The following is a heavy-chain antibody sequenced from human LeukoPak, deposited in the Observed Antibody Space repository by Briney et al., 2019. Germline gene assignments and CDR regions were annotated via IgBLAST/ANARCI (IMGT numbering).Heavy chain of an antibody. J-gene: IGHJ4*02. V-gene: IGHV1-18*01. Sequence: ASVKVSCKASGYTLTSYGINWMRQAPGQGLEWMGWISTQSGNTNYAQKVQGRLTLTTDRSTNTAYMELRSLRSDDTAVYYCARAGYSSSWYMDYWGQGTLVTVSS. CDR2: ISTQSGNT. CDR1: GYTLTSYG. CDR3: ARAGYSSSWYMDY. D-gene: IGHD6-13*01.